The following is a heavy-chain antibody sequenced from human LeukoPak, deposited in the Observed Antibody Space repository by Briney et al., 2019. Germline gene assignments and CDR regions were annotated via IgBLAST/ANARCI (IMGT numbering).Heavy chain of an antibody. D-gene: IGHD2-2*01. J-gene: IGHJ4*02. CDR3: AGDDCSSSSCYLFH. V-gene: IGHV4-61*02. CDR1: GGSISSTPNY. Sequence: PSETLSLTCTVSGGSISSTPNYWGWIRQPAGKGLECMGRISSVGHTSYSPFLKGRVLLSVDTSRNQFSLKLTSVTAADTAVYYCAGDDCSSSSCYLFHWGQGTLVTVSS. CDR2: ISSVGHT.